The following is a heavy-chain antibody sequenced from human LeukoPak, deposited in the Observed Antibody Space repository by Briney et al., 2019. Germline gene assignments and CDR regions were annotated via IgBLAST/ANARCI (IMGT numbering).Heavy chain of an antibody. CDR2: IYYSGST. Sequence: KPSETLSLTCTVSGGTISSYYWSWIRQPPGKGLEWIGYIYYSGSTNYNPSLKSRVTLSVDTSKNQFSLKLSSMTAADTAVYYCSRVRRSAVAGLWLDYWGQGTLVTVSS. CDR3: SRVRRSAVAGLWLDY. J-gene: IGHJ4*02. CDR1: GGTISSYY. V-gene: IGHV4-59*01. D-gene: IGHD6-19*01.